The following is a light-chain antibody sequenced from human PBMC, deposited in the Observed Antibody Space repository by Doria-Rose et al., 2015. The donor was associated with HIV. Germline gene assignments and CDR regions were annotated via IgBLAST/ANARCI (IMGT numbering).Light chain of an antibody. CDR2: DAS. V-gene: IGKV3-20*01. CDR1: LRVKSSY. Sequence: DIVLTQSPGTLSWPLRERATLSCRASLRVKSSYLASYQQEPGQAPRLLIYDASSRATGIPDSCSGSGSGTDFALTISRLEPEDVAVYYCQQYGTSRGTFGQGTRLEIK. CDR3: QQYGTSRGT. J-gene: IGKJ5*01.